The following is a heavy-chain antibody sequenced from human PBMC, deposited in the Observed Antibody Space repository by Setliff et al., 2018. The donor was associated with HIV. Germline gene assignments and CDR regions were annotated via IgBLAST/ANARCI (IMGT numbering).Heavy chain of an antibody. CDR3: ARLGDFSYSSRYLYAFDF. CDR1: NYSITSNYY. Sequence: PSETLSLTCIVSNYSITSNYYWAWIRQPPGQGLEWIGSINHGGKTYYRPSLKSRVAISVDTSKNQFSLHFQSVTAADTALYFCARLGDFSYSSRYLYAFDFWGHGALVTVSS. V-gene: IGHV4-38-2*02. D-gene: IGHD2-8*01. J-gene: IGHJ4*01. CDR2: INHGGKT.